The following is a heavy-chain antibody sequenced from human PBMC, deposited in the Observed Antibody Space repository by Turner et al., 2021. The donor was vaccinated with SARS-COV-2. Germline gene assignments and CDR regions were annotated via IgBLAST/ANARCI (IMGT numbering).Heavy chain of an antibody. CDR2: IKEDGSEK. CDR1: GFTFSNYW. CDR3: ARDPDDSTTTTP. J-gene: IGHJ1*01. D-gene: IGHD4-17*01. Sequence: EVQLVESGGGLVQPGGSLRLSCAASGFTFSNYWMSWVRQAPGKGLEWVANIKEDGSEKYYVDSVKGRFTISRDNANNSLFLQMNGLRAEDTAVYYCARDPDDSTTTTPWGQGTLVTVSS. V-gene: IGHV3-7*03.